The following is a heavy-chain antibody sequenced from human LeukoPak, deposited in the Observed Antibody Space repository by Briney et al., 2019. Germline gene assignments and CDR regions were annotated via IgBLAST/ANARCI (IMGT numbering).Heavy chain of an antibody. J-gene: IGHJ6*03. D-gene: IGHD3-22*01. CDR1: GGSFSGYY. Sequence: NPSETLSLTCAVYGGSFSGYYWIWIREPPGKGLELIGEISHSGSTNYNPSLKSRVTISVDTSKNQFSLKLSSVTAADTAVYYCARTAPRTFGGYYYPSSRYYYYMDVWGKGTTVTVSS. CDR2: ISHSGST. CDR3: ARTAPRTFGGYYYPSSRYYYYMDV. V-gene: IGHV4-34*01.